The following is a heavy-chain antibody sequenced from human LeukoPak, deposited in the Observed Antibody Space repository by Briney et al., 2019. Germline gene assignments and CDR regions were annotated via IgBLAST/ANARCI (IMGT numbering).Heavy chain of an antibody. CDR3: ARMSSGYYPHFHY. J-gene: IGHJ4*02. CDR2: IYYSGST. V-gene: IGHV4-59*01. CDR1: VGSIIRYY. Sequence: SETLSLTCTVSVGSIIRYYWSGIRQPPGKGLEWMGYIYYSGSTNYNPSLKSRVTISVDTSQNQFSLKLSSVTDADTAVYYCARMSSGYYPHFHYWGQGTLVTVSS. D-gene: IGHD3-22*01.